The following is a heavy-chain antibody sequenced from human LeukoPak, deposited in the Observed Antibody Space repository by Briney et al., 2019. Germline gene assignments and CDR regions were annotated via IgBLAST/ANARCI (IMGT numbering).Heavy chain of an antibody. V-gene: IGHV3-23*01. Sequence: GGSLRLSCAASGFTFNNYAVNWVRQAPGKGLEWVSAISSSGGGTYYADSVKGRFTISRDNAKNSLYLQMNSLRAEDTAVYYCARDSTYTMDLWGRGTTVTVSS. J-gene: IGHJ6*02. CDR2: ISSSGGGT. CDR3: ARDSTYTMDL. D-gene: IGHD2/OR15-2a*01. CDR1: GFTFNNYA.